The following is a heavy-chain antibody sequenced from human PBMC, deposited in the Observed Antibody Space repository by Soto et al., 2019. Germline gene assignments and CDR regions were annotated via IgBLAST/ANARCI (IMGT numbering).Heavy chain of an antibody. CDR3: ARHNRVRAKGWDY. CDR1: GGSISSSSYY. Sequence: SETLSLTCTVSGGSISSSSYYWGWIRQPPGKGLEWIGSIYYSGSTYYNPSLKSRVTISVDTSKNQFSLKLSSVTAADTAVYYCARHNRVRAKGWDYWGQGTLVTVAS. D-gene: IGHD3-10*01. J-gene: IGHJ4*02. V-gene: IGHV4-39*01. CDR2: IYYSGST.